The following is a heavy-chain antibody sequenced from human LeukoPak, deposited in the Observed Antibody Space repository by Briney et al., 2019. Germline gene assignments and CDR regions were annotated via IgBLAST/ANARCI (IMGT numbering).Heavy chain of an antibody. CDR3: ARHRGYSGYRFDP. Sequence: SETLSLTCTVSGGSISSSSYYWGWIRQPPGKGLEWIGSIYHSGSTNYNPSLKSRVTISVDTSKNQFSLKLSSVTAADTAVYYCARHRGYSGYRFDPWGQGTLVTVSS. D-gene: IGHD5-12*01. J-gene: IGHJ5*02. V-gene: IGHV4-39*01. CDR2: IYHSGST. CDR1: GGSISSSSYY.